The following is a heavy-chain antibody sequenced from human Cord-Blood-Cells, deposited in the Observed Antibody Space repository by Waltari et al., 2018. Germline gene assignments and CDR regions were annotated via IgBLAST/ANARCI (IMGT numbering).Heavy chain of an antibody. Sequence: QVQLQQWGAGLLKPSETLSLTCAGYGGSFSGYYWRWIRQPPGRGLEWIGEINHSGSTNYNPSLKSRVTISVDTSKNQFSLKLSSVTAADTAVYYCAGGYCSSTSCYTFWRNHRGNYMDVWGKGTTVTVSS. CDR2: INHSGST. CDR1: GGSFSGYY. J-gene: IGHJ6*03. D-gene: IGHD2-2*02. CDR3: AGGYCSSTSCYTFWRNHRGNYMDV. V-gene: IGHV4-34*01.